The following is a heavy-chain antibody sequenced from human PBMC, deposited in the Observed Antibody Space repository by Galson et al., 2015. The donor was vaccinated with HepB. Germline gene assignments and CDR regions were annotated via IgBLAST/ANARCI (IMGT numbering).Heavy chain of an antibody. CDR2: ISNSGGSI. CDR3: AKLVTRGSFDY. CDR1: GFTFSSYA. J-gene: IGHJ4*01. Sequence: SLRLSCAASGFTFSSYAMGWVRQAPGKGLEWVSAISNSGGSIYNADSVKGRFTISRDNSKNTLYLQMNSLRAEDTAVYYCAKLVTRGSFDYWGHGTLVTVSS. V-gene: IGHV3-23*01. D-gene: IGHD2-21*02.